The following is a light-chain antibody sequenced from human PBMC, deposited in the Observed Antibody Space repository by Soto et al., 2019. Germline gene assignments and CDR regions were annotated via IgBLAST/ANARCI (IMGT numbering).Light chain of an antibody. CDR3: QQRGT. J-gene: IGKJ5*01. CDR1: QSVSSSY. Sequence: EIVLTQSPCTLSFSPWERSTLSCRASQSVSSSYLAWYQQKPGQAPRLLIYGASSRATGIPDRFSGSGSGTDFTLTISSLESEDFAVYYCQQRGTFGQGTRLEIK. V-gene: IGKV3-20*01. CDR2: GAS.